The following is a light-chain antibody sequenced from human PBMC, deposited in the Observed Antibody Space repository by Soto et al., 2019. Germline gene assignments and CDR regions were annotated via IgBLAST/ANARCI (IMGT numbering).Light chain of an antibody. CDR3: QQSYRTPT. Sequence: DIQMTQSPSSLSASVGDRVTITCRASQSIINYLNWYQQKPGQAPKPLIYAASSLQSGVPARFSAIGSGKDFTLIISSLQPDDSATYYCQQSYRTPTFGQGTRLEIK. V-gene: IGKV1-39*01. CDR1: QSIINY. J-gene: IGKJ5*01. CDR2: AAS.